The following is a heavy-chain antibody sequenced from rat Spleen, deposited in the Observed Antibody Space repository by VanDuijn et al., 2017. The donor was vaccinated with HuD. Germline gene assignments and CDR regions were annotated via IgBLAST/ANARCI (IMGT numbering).Heavy chain of an antibody. V-gene: IGHV5-17*01. CDR1: GFTFRDYA. D-gene: IGHD5-1*01. CDR3: ARHPQLGAYWYFDF. J-gene: IGHJ1*01. Sequence: EVQLVESGGGLVQPGRSLKLSCVASGFTFRDYAMAWVRQAPKKGLEWVATILYDTTNTYYRDSVRGRFTISRDNAKNTLYLQMDSLRSEDTATYYCARHPQLGAYWYFDFWGPGTMVTVSS. CDR2: ILYDTTNT.